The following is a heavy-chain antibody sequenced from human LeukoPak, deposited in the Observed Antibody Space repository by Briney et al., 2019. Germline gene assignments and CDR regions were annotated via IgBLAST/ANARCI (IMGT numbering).Heavy chain of an antibody. V-gene: IGHV3-21*01. J-gene: IGHJ4*02. CDR1: GFTFSSYS. Sequence: PGGSLRLSCAASGFTFSSYSMNWVRQARGKGLEWVSSISATSNYIYYADSVKGRFTISRDNAKNSLYLQMNSLRAEDTAVYYCARDTSGYTFDDWGQGTLVTVSS. D-gene: IGHD5-18*01. CDR3: ARDTSGYTFDD. CDR2: ISATSNYI.